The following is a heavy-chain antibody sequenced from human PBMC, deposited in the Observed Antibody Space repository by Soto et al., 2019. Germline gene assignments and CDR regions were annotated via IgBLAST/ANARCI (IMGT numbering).Heavy chain of an antibody. Sequence: PSETLSLTCTVSGGSILDSTYYWAWIRQSPGKGLEWIGTIFYSGGTFYTPSLKSRVTMSVDTSKNQFSLKLSSVTAADTAVYYCARQKRITMVRGVSLASGGMDVWGQGTTVTVSS. CDR3: ARQKRITMVRGVSLASGGMDV. D-gene: IGHD3-10*01. J-gene: IGHJ6*02. V-gene: IGHV4-39*01. CDR1: GGSILDSTYY. CDR2: IFYSGGT.